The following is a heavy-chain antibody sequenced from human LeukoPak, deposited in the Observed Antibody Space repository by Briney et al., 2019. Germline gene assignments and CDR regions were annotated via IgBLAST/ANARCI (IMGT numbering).Heavy chain of an antibody. CDR1: GFTASSKY. V-gene: IGHV3-66*04. J-gene: IGHJ4*02. D-gene: IGHD4-17*01. CDR3: ARRRGGYGEGEFDY. Sequence: PGGSLRLSCTASGFTASSKYMSWVRQASGKGREWVSFIRSDATTAYADSVQGRFTISRDDSKNTLYLQMNSLRVEDTAVYYCARRRGGYGEGEFDYWGQGTLVTVSS. CDR2: IRSDATT.